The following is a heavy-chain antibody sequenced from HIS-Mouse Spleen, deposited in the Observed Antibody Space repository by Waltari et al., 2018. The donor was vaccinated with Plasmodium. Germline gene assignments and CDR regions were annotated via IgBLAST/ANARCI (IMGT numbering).Heavy chain of an antibody. Sequence: EVQLVESGGGLVEPGGSLRLSRAASGFTFSSYWMSWVRRARGKGLEWVANIKQDGSEKYYVDSGKGRFTISRDNAKNSLYLQMNSLRAEDTAVYYCASSWYWYFDLWGRGTLVTVSS. J-gene: IGHJ2*01. D-gene: IGHD6-13*01. CDR1: GFTFSSYW. CDR3: ASSWYWYFDL. V-gene: IGHV3-7*01. CDR2: IKQDGSEK.